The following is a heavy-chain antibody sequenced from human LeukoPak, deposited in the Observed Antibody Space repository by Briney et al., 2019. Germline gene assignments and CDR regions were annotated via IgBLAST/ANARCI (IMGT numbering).Heavy chain of an antibody. D-gene: IGHD3-22*01. CDR3: AIPPNYYDSSGYTAEYFQH. Sequence: SVKVSCKASGGTFSSYAISWVRQAPGQGLEWMGGIIPIFGTANYAQKFQGRVTITTDESTSTAYMELSSLRSEDTAVYYCAIPPNYYDSSGYTAEYFQHWGQGTLVTVSS. J-gene: IGHJ1*01. CDR1: GGTFSSYA. V-gene: IGHV1-69*05. CDR2: IIPIFGTA.